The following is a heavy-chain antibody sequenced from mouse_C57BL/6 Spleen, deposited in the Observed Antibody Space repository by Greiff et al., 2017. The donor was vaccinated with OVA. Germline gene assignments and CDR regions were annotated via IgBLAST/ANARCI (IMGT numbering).Heavy chain of an antibody. CDR2: INPNYGTT. V-gene: IGHV1-39*01. Sequence: VQLQQSGPELVKPGASVKISCKASGYSFTDYNMNWVKQSNGKSLEWIGVINPNYGTTSYNQKFKGKATLTVDQSSRPAYMQLNSLTSEDSAVYYCVARSGYVGAMDYWGPGTSVPVSS. CDR3: VARSGYVGAMDY. CDR1: GYSFTDYN. D-gene: IGHD3-2*02. J-gene: IGHJ4*01.